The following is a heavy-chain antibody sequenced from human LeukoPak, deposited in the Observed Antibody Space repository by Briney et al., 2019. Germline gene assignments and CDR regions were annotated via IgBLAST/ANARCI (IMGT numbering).Heavy chain of an antibody. J-gene: IGHJ5*02. CDR3: AKDKMTTYCGGDCYFGWFDP. D-gene: IGHD2-21*02. CDR2: ISGSGGST. Sequence: GGSLRLSCAASGFTFSSYAMSWVRQAPGKGLEWVSAISGSGGSTYYADSVKGRFTISRDNSKNTLYLQMNSLRAEGTAVYYCAKDKMTTYCGGDCYFGWFDPWGQGTLVTVSS. V-gene: IGHV3-23*01. CDR1: GFTFSSYA.